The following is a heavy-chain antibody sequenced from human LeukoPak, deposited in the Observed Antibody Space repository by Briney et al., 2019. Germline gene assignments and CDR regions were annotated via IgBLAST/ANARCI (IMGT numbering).Heavy chain of an antibody. CDR1: GGSISSYY. CDR3: ARHAPYCGGDCYRILDY. Sequence: SETLSLTCTVSGGSISSYYWSWIRQPPGKGLEWIGYIYYSGSTSYNPSLKSRVTISVDTSKNQFSLKLSSVTAADTAVYYCARHAPYCGGDCYRILDYWGQGTLVTVSS. J-gene: IGHJ4*02. CDR2: IYYSGST. V-gene: IGHV4-59*08. D-gene: IGHD2-21*02.